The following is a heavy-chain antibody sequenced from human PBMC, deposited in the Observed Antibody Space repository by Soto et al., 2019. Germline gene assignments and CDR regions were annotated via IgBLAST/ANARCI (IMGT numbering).Heavy chain of an antibody. J-gene: IGHJ5*02. CDR1: GFTFSSYA. V-gene: IGHV3-23*01. CDR3: AKNGPKLLWLGELLYNWFDP. D-gene: IGHD3-10*01. Sequence: PGGSLRLSCAASGFTFSSYAMSWVRQAPGKGLEWVSAISGSGGSTYYADSVKGRFTISRDNSKNTLYLQMNSLRAEDTAVYYCAKNGPKLLWLGELLYNWFDPWGQGTLVTVSS. CDR2: ISGSGGST.